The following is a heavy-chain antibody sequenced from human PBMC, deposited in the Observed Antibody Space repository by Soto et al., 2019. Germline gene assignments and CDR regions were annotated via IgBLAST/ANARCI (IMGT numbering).Heavy chain of an antibody. Sequence: QLQLQESGSGLVKPSQTLSLTCAVSGGSISSGGYSWSWIRQPPGKGLEWIGYIYHSGSTYYNPYLKGRVTNSVHRYKSQDSLKLSSVTAADTAVYYCARDIGWFGELLGGYYFDYGGQGTLVTVSS. CDR3: ARDIGWFGELLGGYYFDY. CDR1: GGSISSGGYS. V-gene: IGHV4-30-2*01. J-gene: IGHJ4*02. CDR2: IYHSGST. D-gene: IGHD3-10*01.